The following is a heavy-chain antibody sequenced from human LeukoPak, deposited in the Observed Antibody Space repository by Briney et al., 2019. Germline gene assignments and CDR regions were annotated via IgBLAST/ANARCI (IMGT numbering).Heavy chain of an antibody. CDR1: GFTFSSYS. Sequence: GGSLRLSCAASGFTFSSYSMNWVRQAPGKGLEWVSSIGSSSSYIYYADSVKGRFTISRDNAKNSLYLQMNSLRAEDTAVYYCARSGPRETPTGYWGQGTLVTVSS. J-gene: IGHJ4*02. D-gene: IGHD1-1*01. CDR2: IGSSSSYI. V-gene: IGHV3-21*01. CDR3: ARSGPRETPTGY.